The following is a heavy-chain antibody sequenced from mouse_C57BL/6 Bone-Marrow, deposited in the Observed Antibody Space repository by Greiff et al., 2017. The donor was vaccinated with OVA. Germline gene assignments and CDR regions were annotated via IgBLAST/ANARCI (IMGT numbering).Heavy chain of an antibody. CDR3: ARNPLYYGSSYAMDY. D-gene: IGHD1-1*01. J-gene: IGHJ4*01. CDR1: GFSLTSYA. Sequence: VKLMESGPGLVAPSQSLSITCTVPGFSLTSYAISWVRQPPGKGLEWLGVIWTGGGTNYNSALKSRLSISKDNSKSQVFLKMNSLQTDDTARYYCARNPLYYGSSYAMDYWGQGTSVTVSS. V-gene: IGHV2-9-1*01. CDR2: IWTGGGT.